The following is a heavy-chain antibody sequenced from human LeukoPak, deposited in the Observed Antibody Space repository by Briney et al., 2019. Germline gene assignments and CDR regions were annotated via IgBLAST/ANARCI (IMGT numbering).Heavy chain of an antibody. CDR2: FYHGGST. Sequence: SETLSLTCTVSGYSISTGYYWDWIRQPPGKGLEWIGTFYHGGSTYYNPSLKSRVTISVDTSKNQFSLKLSSVTAADTAVYYCARDIAAAGPYYYYYYMDVWGKGTTVTISS. CDR3: ARDIAAAGPYYYYYYMDV. V-gene: IGHV4-38-2*02. J-gene: IGHJ6*03. D-gene: IGHD6-13*01. CDR1: GYSISTGYY.